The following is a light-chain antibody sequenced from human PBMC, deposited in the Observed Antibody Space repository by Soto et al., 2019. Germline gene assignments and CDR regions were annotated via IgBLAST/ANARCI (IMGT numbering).Light chain of an antibody. V-gene: IGLV2-8*01. CDR3: SSYGGSNHV. J-gene: IGLJ1*01. CDR2: EVS. Sequence: QSALTQPPSASGSPGQSVTISCTGTSNDFGGYNYVSWYQQHPGKAPKLIIFEVSERPSGVPDRFSGSKSGSTASLTVSGLQAEDEADYYCSSYGGSNHVFGTGTKLTVL. CDR1: SNDFGGYNY.